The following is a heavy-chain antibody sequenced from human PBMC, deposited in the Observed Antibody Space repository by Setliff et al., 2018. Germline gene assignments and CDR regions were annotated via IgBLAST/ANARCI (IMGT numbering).Heavy chain of an antibody. CDR3: ARGRTRTSTIFGIVSLSS. D-gene: IGHD3-3*01. Sequence: ASVKVSCKASGYPFTSYDIHWLRLTSGQGLEWMGWLNPSSGDTGFATKFQGRVTVTRDTSVSTAYMELSSLTSEDTAVYYCARGRTRTSTIFGIVSLSSWGDGTTVTVSS. J-gene: IGHJ6*04. CDR1: GYPFTSYD. CDR2: LNPSSGDT. V-gene: IGHV1-8*02.